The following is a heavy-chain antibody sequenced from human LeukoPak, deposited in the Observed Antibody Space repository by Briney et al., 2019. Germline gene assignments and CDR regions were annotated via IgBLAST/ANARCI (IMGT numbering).Heavy chain of an antibody. J-gene: IGHJ4*02. CDR3: ARDVPTTVDGTWYYFDY. CDR2: LFTSGST. D-gene: IGHD6-13*01. Sequence: SETLSLTCTVSGGSISSYYWSWIRQPAGKGLEWIGRLFTSGSTKYNPSLKSRVTMSVDTSKNQFSLKLSSVTAADTAVYYCARDVPTTVDGTWYYFDYWGQGTLVTVSS. CDR1: GGSISSYY. V-gene: IGHV4-4*07.